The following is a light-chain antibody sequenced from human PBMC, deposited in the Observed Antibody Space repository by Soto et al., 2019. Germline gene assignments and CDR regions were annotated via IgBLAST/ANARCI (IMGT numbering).Light chain of an antibody. Sequence: DIQMTQSPSSLSASVGDRVTITCRASQGISNYLAWYQQIPWKVPKLLISAASTLQSEVPSRFSGGGSGTDFTLTISSLQPEDVATYYCQKYSNVPAFGGGTKVEIK. CDR1: QGISNY. CDR3: QKYSNVPA. CDR2: AAS. J-gene: IGKJ4*01. V-gene: IGKV1-27*01.